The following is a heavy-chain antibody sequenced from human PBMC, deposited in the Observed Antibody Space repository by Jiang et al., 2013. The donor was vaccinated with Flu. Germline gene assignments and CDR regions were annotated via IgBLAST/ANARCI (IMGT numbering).Heavy chain of an antibody. Sequence: SGAEVKKPGASMKVSCKASRYSFTSYEINWVRQAPGQGLEWMGWMNPNSGNTGYAQKFQGRVTMTRNTSISTAYMELSSLRSEDTAVYYCARRDPDHHSNYLQYFYGLDVWGQGTTVTVSS. J-gene: IGHJ6*02. V-gene: IGHV1-8*02. CDR3: ARRDPDHHSNYLQYFYGLDV. CDR2: MNPNSGNT. CDR1: RYSFTSYE. D-gene: IGHD4-11*01.